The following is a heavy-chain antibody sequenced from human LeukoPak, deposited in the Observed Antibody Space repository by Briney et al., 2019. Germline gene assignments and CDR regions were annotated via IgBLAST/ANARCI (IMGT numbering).Heavy chain of an antibody. D-gene: IGHD1-26*01. CDR3: AREFSGSFSFDY. J-gene: IGHJ4*02. CDR1: GYTFTSYG. V-gene: IGHV1-18*01. Sequence: GASVKVSCKASGYTFTSYGISWVRQAPGQGLEWMGWISAYKGNTKYAQRLQGRVTMTTDTSTNTAYMELRSLRSDDTAVYYCAREFSGSFSFDYWGQGTLVTVSS. CDR2: ISAYKGNT.